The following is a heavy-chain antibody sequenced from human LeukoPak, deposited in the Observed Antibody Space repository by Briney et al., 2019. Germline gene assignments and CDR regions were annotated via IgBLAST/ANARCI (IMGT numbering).Heavy chain of an antibody. Sequence: GGSLRLSCAVSGFTLSNYAMTCARQAPGKGLEWVSFISGGGDCAYYADSVKYRFTASTDISMDTLYLQMNSLRAEDTAIYYCAKMSSWRIVGTTNFDYWGQGTLVTVSS. V-gene: IGHV3-23*01. J-gene: IGHJ4*02. CDR2: ISGGGDCA. D-gene: IGHD1-26*01. CDR3: AKMSSWRIVGTTNFDY. CDR1: GFTLSNYA.